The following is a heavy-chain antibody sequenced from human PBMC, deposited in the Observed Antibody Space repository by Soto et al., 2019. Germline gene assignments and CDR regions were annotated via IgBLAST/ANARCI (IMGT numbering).Heavy chain of an antibody. J-gene: IGHJ4*02. CDR3: TRSTQYSASLEFDF. D-gene: IGHD5-12*01. CDR1: GYTFTDYF. Sequence: QVQLVQSGADLKKPGASVKVSCQASGYTFTDYFIHWVRQAPGQGLEWMGWINPENGGTVYAQKFQGRITMARDTPVSTVYMELSGLRSGDKAVYYCTRSTQYSASLEFDFWGQGTLVAVSS. CDR2: INPENGGT. V-gene: IGHV1-2*02.